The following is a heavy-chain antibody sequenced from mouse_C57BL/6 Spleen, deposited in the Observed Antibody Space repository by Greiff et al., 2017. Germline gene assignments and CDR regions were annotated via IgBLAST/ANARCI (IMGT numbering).Heavy chain of an antibody. CDR2: IYPGNSDT. Sequence: VQLQQSGTVLARPGASVKMSCKTSGYTFTSYWMHWVKQRPGQGLAWIGAIYPGNSDTSYNQKFQGKAKLTAVTSASTAYMELSSLTNEDSAVYYCTRIYYDYGGAMDYWGQGTSVTVSS. J-gene: IGHJ4*01. CDR1: GYTFTSYW. V-gene: IGHV1-5*01. D-gene: IGHD2-4*01. CDR3: TRIYYDYGGAMDY.